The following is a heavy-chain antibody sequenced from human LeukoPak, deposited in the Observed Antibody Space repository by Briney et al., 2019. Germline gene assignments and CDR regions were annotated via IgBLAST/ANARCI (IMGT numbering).Heavy chain of an antibody. CDR1: GFTFSDYY. D-gene: IGHD5-12*01. CDR2: ITSSSTYI. J-gene: IGHJ3*02. V-gene: IGHV3-11*06. Sequence: GGSLRLSCAASGFTFSDYYMSWIRQAPGKGLEWVSSITSSSTYIYYADSLKGRFTISRDNAKNSLYLQMNSLRAEDTAVYYCARGIVATINAFDIWGQGTMVTVSS. CDR3: ARGIVATINAFDI.